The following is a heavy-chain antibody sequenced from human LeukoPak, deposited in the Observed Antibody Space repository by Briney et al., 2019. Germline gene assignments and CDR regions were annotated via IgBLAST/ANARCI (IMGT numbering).Heavy chain of an antibody. CDR3: AKGRCSSTSCYDDY. Sequence: GGSLRLSCAASGFTFSSYAMSWVRQAPGKGLEWVSGISGNAGNTYYADSVKGRFIISRDNSKNTLYLQMNSLRAEDTAVYYCAKGRCSSTSCYDDYWGQGTLVTVSS. CDR1: GFTFSSYA. V-gene: IGHV3-23*01. J-gene: IGHJ4*02. D-gene: IGHD2-2*01. CDR2: ISGNAGNT.